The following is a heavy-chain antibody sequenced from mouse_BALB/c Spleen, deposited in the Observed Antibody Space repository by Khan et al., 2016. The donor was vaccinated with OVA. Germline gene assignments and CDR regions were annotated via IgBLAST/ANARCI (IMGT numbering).Heavy chain of an antibody. Sequence: VQLVESGGDLVKPGGSLKLSCAASGFTFSSYSMSWVRQPPDKRLEWVASISSGGDSTYYPDIVKGRFTISRDNAKNTLYLQMSSLKSEDTAMYYCASHVTGSFAYWGQGTLVTVSA. CDR1: GFTFSSYS. J-gene: IGHJ3*01. CDR2: ISSGGDST. CDR3: ASHVTGSFAY. V-gene: IGHV5-6*01. D-gene: IGHD4-1*01.